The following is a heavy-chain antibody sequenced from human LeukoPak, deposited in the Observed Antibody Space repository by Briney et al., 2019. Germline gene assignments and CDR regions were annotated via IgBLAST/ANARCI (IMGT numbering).Heavy chain of an antibody. V-gene: IGHV3-20*04. CDR2: INWNGGST. J-gene: IGHJ6*03. Sequence: PGGSLRLSCAASGFTFHDYGMSWVRQAPGKGLEWVSGINWNGGSTGYADSVKGRFTISRDNAKNSLYLQMNSLRAEDTALYYCARDGHSGYAAYYYYYMDVWGKGTTVTVPS. CDR1: GFTFHDYG. D-gene: IGHD5-12*01. CDR3: ARDGHSGYAAYYYYYMDV.